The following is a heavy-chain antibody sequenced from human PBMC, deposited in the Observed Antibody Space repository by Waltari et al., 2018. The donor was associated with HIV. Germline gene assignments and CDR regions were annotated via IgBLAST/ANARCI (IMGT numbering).Heavy chain of an antibody. D-gene: IGHD2-15*01. CDR1: GGSFSGYY. CDR2: INHSGST. J-gene: IGHJ5*01. CDR3: ASKFCSGGNCYRNWFDS. Sequence: QVQLQQWGAGLLKPSETLSLTCAVSGGSFSGYYWSWIRQPPGKGLEWIGEINHSGSTNYNPSLKSRVTISVDMPKNQFSLKLNSVTAADTAVYYCASKFCSGGNCYRNWFDSWGQGTLVTVSS. V-gene: IGHV4-34*02.